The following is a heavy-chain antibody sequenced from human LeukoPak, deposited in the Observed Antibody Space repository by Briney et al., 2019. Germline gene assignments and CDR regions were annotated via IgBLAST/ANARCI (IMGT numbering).Heavy chain of an antibody. CDR3: ARVGVVPAVAFDY. V-gene: IGHV3-7*01. CDR2: IKQDGSEK. J-gene: IGHJ4*02. D-gene: IGHD2-2*01. Sequence: GGSLRLSCAASGFTFSSYWMSWVRQAPGKGLEWVANIKQDGSEKYYVDSVKGRFTISRDNAKNSLYLQMNSLRAEDTAVYYCARVGVVPAVAFDYWGQGTLVTVSS. CDR1: GFTFSSYW.